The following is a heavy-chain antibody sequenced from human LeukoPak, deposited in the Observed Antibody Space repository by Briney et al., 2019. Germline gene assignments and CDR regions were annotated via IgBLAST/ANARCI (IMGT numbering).Heavy chain of an antibody. CDR2: INAGNGNT. Sequence: ASVKVSCKASGYTFSSYAMHWVRQAPGQRLEWMGWINAGNGNTKYSQKFQGRVTITRDTSASTAYMELSSLRSEDTAVYYCARDSFLDYYDSSGYPSPWGQGTLVTVSS. V-gene: IGHV1-3*01. CDR1: GYTFSSYA. CDR3: ARDSFLDYYDSSGYPSP. J-gene: IGHJ5*02. D-gene: IGHD3-22*01.